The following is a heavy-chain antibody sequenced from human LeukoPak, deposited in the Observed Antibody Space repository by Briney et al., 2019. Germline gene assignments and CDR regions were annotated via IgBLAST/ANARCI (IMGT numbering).Heavy chain of an antibody. CDR2: ISAYNGNT. J-gene: IGHJ6*03. Sequence: ASVKVSCKASGYTFTSYGISWGGQAPGQGLKWMGWISAYNGNTNYAQKLQARVTMTTYASTSTGHLELRSLRSDDTAVYYSARAPLVMDVWGKGTTVTVSS. CDR3: ARAPLVMDV. V-gene: IGHV1-18*01. CDR1: GYTFTSYG.